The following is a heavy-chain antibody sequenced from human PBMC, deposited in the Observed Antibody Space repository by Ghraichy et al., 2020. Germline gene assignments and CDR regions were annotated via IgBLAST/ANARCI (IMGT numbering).Heavy chain of an antibody. D-gene: IGHD4-23*01. Sequence: GGSLRLSCAASGFTFSSYGMHWVRQAPGKGLEWVAVISYDGSNKYYADSVKGRFTISRDNSKNTLYLQMNSLRAEDTAVYYCAKDGAYWYGGNSGLDYWGQGTLVTVSS. J-gene: IGHJ4*02. CDR2: ISYDGSNK. CDR3: AKDGAYWYGGNSGLDY. CDR1: GFTFSSYG. V-gene: IGHV3-30*18.